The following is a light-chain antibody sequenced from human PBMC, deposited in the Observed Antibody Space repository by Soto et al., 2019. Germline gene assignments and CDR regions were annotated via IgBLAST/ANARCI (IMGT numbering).Light chain of an antibody. J-gene: IGLJ1*01. CDR2: EVS. CDR3: CSYAGSSTLGV. CDR1: SSDVGSYNL. Sequence: QSVLTQPASVSGSPGQSITISCTGTSSDVGSYNLVSWYQQHPGKAPKLMIYEVSKRPSGVSNRFSGSKSGNTASLTISGLQAEDEADYYCCSYAGSSTLGVFGTGTKLTV. V-gene: IGLV2-23*02.